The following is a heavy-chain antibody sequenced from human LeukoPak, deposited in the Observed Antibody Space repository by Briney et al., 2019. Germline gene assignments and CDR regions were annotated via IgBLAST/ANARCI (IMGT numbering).Heavy chain of an antibody. CDR1: GGSISSYY. CDR3: ARGGRYYYDSSGYYPFGY. V-gene: IGHV4-4*07. D-gene: IGHD3-22*01. Sequence: PSETLYLTCTVSGGSISSYYWSWIRQPAGKGLEWIGRIYTSGSTNYNPSLKSRVTMSVDTSKNQFSLKLSSVTAADTAVYYCARGGRYYYDSSGYYPFGYWGQGTLVTVSS. CDR2: IYTSGST. J-gene: IGHJ4*02.